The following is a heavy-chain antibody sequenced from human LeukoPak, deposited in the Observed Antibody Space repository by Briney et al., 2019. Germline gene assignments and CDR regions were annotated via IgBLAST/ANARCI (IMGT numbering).Heavy chain of an antibody. CDR1: GGSISPYY. J-gene: IGHJ3*02. D-gene: IGHD1-26*01. V-gene: IGHV4-59*06. CDR2: IYNSGNP. CDR3: ASRWDRAHDAFDI. Sequence: SETLSLTCTVSGGSISPYYWSWIRQHPGKGLEWIGYIYNSGNPYYNPSLKSRITISDDTSKNQFSLKLSSVTAADTAVYYCASRWDRAHDAFDIWGQGTMVTVSS.